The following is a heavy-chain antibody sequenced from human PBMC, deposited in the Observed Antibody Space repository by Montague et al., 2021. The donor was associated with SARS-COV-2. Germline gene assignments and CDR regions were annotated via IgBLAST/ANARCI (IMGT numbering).Heavy chain of an antibody. CDR3: ARDRIGLRLGELSLREGYYGMDV. CDR1: GFTFSSYA. CDR2: ISYDGSNK. Sequence: SPSLSCAASGFTFSSYAMPWVRQAPGKGLEWVAVISYDGSNKYYADSVKGRFTISRDNSKNTLYLQMNSLRAEDTAVYYCARDRIGLRLGELSLREGYYGMDVWGQGATVTVSS. J-gene: IGHJ6*02. D-gene: IGHD3-16*02. V-gene: IGHV3-30-3*01.